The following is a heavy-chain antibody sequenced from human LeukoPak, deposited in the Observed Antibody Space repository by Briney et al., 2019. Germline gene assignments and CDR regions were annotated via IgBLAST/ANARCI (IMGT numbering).Heavy chain of an antibody. CDR2: ISSTSSYI. Sequence: GGSLRLSCAASGFTFSSYSMNWVRQGPGKGLEWVSSISSTSSYIYYADSVKGRFTISRDNAKNSLYLQMNSLRAEDTAVCYCARVIPGCYNTRCSTDYWGQGTLVTVSS. J-gene: IGHJ4*02. D-gene: IGHD2-2*01. CDR1: GFTFSSYS. V-gene: IGHV3-21*01. CDR3: ARVIPGCYNTRCSTDY.